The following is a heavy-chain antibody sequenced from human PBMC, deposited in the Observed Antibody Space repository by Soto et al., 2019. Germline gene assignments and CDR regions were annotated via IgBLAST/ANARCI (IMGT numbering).Heavy chain of an antibody. D-gene: IGHD5-18*01. V-gene: IGHV4-39*01. Sequence: SETLSLTCTVSGGSISSSSYYWGWIRQPPGKGLEWIGSIYYSGSTYYNPSLKSRVTISVDTSKNQFSLKLSSVTAADTAVYYCARLLEASLQLFDYWGQGTLVTVSS. J-gene: IGHJ4*02. CDR1: GGSISSSSYY. CDR2: IYYSGST. CDR3: ARLLEASLQLFDY.